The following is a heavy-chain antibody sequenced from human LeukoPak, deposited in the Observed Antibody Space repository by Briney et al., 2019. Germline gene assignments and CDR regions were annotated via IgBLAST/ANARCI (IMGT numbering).Heavy chain of an antibody. CDR2: IRSGNDII. CDR3: ARDSSFSFDY. Sequence: GGSLRLSCAASGFTFSSDPMNWVRQAPGKGLEWISHIRSGNDIIHYADSVKGRFSISRDNAKNSLYLQMNSLRDEDTAVYYCARDSSFSFDYWGQGIRVTVSS. V-gene: IGHV3-48*02. CDR1: GFTFSSDP. J-gene: IGHJ4*02. D-gene: IGHD2/OR15-2a*01.